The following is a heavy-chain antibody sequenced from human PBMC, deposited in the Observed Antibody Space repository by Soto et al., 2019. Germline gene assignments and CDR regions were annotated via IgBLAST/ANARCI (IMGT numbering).Heavy chain of an antibody. CDR2: ISYDGSNK. CDR1: GFTFSSYG. Sequence: GGSLRLSCAASGFTFSSYGMHWVRQAPGKGLEWVAVISYDGSNKYYADSVKGRFTISRDNSKNTLYLQMNSLRAEDTAVYYCAKAPYYDFWSGYYTLDYWGQGTLVTVSS. J-gene: IGHJ4*02. D-gene: IGHD3-3*01. V-gene: IGHV3-30*18. CDR3: AKAPYYDFWSGYYTLDY.